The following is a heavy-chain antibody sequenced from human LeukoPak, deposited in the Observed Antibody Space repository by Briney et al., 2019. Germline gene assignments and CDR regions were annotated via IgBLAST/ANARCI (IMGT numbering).Heavy chain of an antibody. V-gene: IGHV3-48*04. CDR3: ARDIISPYYYYGMDV. Sequence: PGGSLRLSCAASGFTFSSYNMNWVRQAPGKGLEWVSFISSTSNTIYYADSVKGRFTISRDNAKNSLYLQMNSLRAEDTAVYYCARDIISPYYYYGMDVWGQGTTVTVSS. J-gene: IGHJ6*02. D-gene: IGHD1-14*01. CDR1: GFTFSSYN. CDR2: ISSTSNTI.